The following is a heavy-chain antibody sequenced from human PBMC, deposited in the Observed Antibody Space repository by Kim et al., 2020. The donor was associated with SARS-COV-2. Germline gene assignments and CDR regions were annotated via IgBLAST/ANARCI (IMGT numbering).Heavy chain of an antibody. J-gene: IGHJ4*02. CDR3: TRGYGGPSDY. CDR2: ILPDGART. D-gene: IGHD4-17*01. Sequence: GGSLRLSCAASGFTFSSYGMHWVRQVPGKGLVWVSNILPDGARTSYAESVKGRFTISRDNAKNTLYLQMNSLRAEDTAVYFCTRGYGGPSDYWGQGTLVTVSS. CDR1: GFTFSSYG. V-gene: IGHV3-74*01.